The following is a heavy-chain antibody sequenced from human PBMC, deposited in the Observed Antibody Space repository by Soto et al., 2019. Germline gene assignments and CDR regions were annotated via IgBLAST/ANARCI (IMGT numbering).Heavy chain of an antibody. CDR2: ISSSSSTI. V-gene: IGHV3-48*01. CDR1: GFTFSSYS. D-gene: IGHD3-10*01. CDR3: ARAYGSGSTIVFDY. Sequence: GGSLRLSCAASGFTFSSYSMNWVRQAPGKGLEWVSYISSSSSTIYYADSVKGRFTISRDNAKNSLYLQMNSLRAEDTAVYYCARAYGSGSTIVFDYWGQGTLVTVSS. J-gene: IGHJ4*02.